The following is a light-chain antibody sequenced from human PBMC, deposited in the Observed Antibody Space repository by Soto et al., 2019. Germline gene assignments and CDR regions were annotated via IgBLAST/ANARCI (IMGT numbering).Light chain of an antibody. J-gene: IGLJ1*01. CDR1: SSDVGGYNY. CDR2: EVS. Sequence: QSVLTQPASVSGSPGQSTTISCTGTSSDVGGYNYVSWYQHHPGKAPKLMIYEVSNRPSGVSYRFSGSKSGNTASLTISGLQAEDEADYYCNSYTGSGIVFGTGTKVTVL. CDR3: NSYTGSGIV. V-gene: IGLV2-14*01.